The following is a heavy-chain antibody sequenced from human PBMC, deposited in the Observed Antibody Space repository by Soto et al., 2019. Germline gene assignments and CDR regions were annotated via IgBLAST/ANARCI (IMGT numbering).Heavy chain of an antibody. CDR3: ATAPLGHGSGGSCYSRFGMDV. CDR2: ILYDGSKT. D-gene: IGHD2-15*01. V-gene: IGHV3-30*02. CDR1: GFNLNTYG. Sequence: GGSLRLSCVASGFNLNTYGIYWVRQAPGKGLQWVAQILYDGSKTHFADSVRGRFTITRDNSKNTVYLQRNSRRAEDTAVYYCATAPLGHGSGGSCYSRFGMDVWGQETTVTVSS. J-gene: IGHJ6*02.